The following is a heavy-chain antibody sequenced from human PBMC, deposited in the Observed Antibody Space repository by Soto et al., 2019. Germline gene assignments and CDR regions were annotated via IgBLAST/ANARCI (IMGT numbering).Heavy chain of an antibody. V-gene: IGHV4-39*01. Sequence: SETLSLTCTVSGGSISSSSYYWGWIRQPPGKGLERIGSIYYSGSTYYNPSLKSRVTISVDTSKNQFSLKLSSVTAADTAVYYCARGESQQQRDYWGQGTLVTVSS. D-gene: IGHD6-25*01. J-gene: IGHJ4*02. CDR1: GGSISSSSYY. CDR3: ARGESQQQRDY. CDR2: IYYSGST.